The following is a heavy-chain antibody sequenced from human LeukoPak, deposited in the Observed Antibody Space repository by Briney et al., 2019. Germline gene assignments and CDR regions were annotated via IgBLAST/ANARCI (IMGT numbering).Heavy chain of an antibody. CDR1: GGTFSSYA. V-gene: IGHV1-69*13. CDR2: IIPIFGTA. Sequence: SVKVSCKASGGTFSSYAISWVRQAPGQGLEWMGGIIPIFGTANYAQRFQGRVTITADESTSTAYMELSSLRSEDTAVYYCARGHFPTRLVVVPAANAGHYYYYMDVWGKGTTVTISS. CDR3: ARGHFPTRLVVVPAANAGHYYYYMDV. D-gene: IGHD2-2*01. J-gene: IGHJ6*03.